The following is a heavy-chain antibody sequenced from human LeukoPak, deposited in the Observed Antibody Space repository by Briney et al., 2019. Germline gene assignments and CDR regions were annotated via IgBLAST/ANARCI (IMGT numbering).Heavy chain of an antibody. CDR2: IKHSGST. J-gene: IGHJ6*02. CDR1: GFTFSSYA. CDR3: ARVVVVPTAIYYYYYGMDV. Sequence: GSLRLSCAASGFTFSSYAMSWVRQPPGMGLEWIGEIKHSGSTTYTPSLKSRVTISVDTSKKQFSLKLTSVTAADTAVYYCARVVVVPTAIYYYYYGMDVWGRGTPVTVSS. D-gene: IGHD2-2*01. V-gene: IGHV4-34*01.